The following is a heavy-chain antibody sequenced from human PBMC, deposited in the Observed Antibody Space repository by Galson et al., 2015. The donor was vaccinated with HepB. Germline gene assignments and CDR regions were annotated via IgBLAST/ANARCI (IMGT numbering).Heavy chain of an antibody. CDR3: ARDPGATIVGATSDY. V-gene: IGHV3-30-3*01. Sequence: SLRLSCAASGFIFSTHAMHWVRQAPGKGLEWVAVISYDGSNKYYADSAKGRFTISRDNSNNTLYLRMNSLRAEDTAIYYCARDPGATIVGATSDYWGQGTLVTVSS. CDR1: GFIFSTHA. J-gene: IGHJ4*02. D-gene: IGHD1-26*01. CDR2: ISYDGSNK.